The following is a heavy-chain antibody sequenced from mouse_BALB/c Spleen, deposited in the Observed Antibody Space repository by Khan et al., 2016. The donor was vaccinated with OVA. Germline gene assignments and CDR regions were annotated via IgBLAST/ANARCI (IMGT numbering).Heavy chain of an antibody. D-gene: IGHD3-2*02. CDR1: GYAFTNYL. J-gene: IGHJ3*01. CDR2: INPGSGGT. CDR3: TSRLLF. Sequence: QVQLKESGAELVRPGTSVKVSCKASGYAFTNYLIEWVKQRPGQGLEWIGVINPGSGGTNFNEKFKDKATLTADKSSSTAYMQLSSLTSDDCAVYIGTSRLLFRGQGTLVTVSA. V-gene: IGHV1-54*01.